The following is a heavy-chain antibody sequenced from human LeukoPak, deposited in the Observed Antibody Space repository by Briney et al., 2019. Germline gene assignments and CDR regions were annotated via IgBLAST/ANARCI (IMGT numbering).Heavy chain of an antibody. CDR3: ARESPDYGDYFVGPFDP. D-gene: IGHD4-17*01. CDR1: GFTFSTYE. J-gene: IGHJ5*02. V-gene: IGHV3-48*03. Sequence: PGGSLRLSCAASGFTFSTYEMNWVRQAPGKGLGWVSYISTSSRTIYYADSVKGRFTISRDNAKNSLYLQMNSLRAEDTAVYYCARESPDYGDYFVGPFDPWGQGTLVTVSS. CDR2: ISTSSRTI.